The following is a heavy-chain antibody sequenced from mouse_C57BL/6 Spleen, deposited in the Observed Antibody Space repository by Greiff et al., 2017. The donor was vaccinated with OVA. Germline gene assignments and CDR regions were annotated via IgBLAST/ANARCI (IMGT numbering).Heavy chain of an antibody. CDR2: ISDGGSYT. D-gene: IGHD2-4*01. CDR1: GFTFSSYA. V-gene: IGHV5-4*01. CDR3: ARDEDDYYYFDY. Sequence: EVQRVESGGGLVKPGGSLKLSCAASGFTFSSYAMSWVRQTPEKRLEWVATISDGGSYTYYPDNVKGRFTISRDNAKNNLYLQMSHLKSEDTAMYYCARDEDDYYYFDYWGKGTTLTVSS. J-gene: IGHJ2*01.